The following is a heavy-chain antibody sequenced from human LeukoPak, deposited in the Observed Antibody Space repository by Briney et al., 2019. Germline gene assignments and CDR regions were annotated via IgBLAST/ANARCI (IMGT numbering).Heavy chain of an antibody. CDR2: ISYDGSNK. CDR1: GFTFSSYA. V-gene: IGHV3-30-3*01. Sequence: PGGSLRLSCAASGFTFSSYAMHWVRQAPGKGLEWVAVISYDGSNKYYADSVKGRFTISRDNSKNTLYLQMNSLRAEDTAVYYCAREVVAARLFYYYYGMDVWGQGTTVTVSS. D-gene: IGHD2-15*01. J-gene: IGHJ6*02. CDR3: AREVVAARLFYYYYGMDV.